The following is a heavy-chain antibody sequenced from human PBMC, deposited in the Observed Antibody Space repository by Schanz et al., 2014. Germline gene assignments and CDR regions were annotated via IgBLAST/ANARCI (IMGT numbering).Heavy chain of an antibody. CDR1: GFTFSSYA. CDR2: ISGSGRST. J-gene: IGHJ3*02. V-gene: IGHV3-23*01. D-gene: IGHD3-10*01. CDR3: AKGRFGELSAFDI. Sequence: EVQLLESGGGLVQPGGSLRLSCAASGFTFSSYAMSWVRQAPGKGLEWVSAISGSGRSTNYADSVKGRFTISRDNSKNTLYLQMNSLRAEDTAVYYCAKGRFGELSAFDIWGQGTMVTVSS.